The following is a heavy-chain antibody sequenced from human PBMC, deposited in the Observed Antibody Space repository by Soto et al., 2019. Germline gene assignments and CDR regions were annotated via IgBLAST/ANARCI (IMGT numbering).Heavy chain of an antibody. D-gene: IGHD6-19*01. CDR2: IWYDGSNK. Sequence: QVQLVESGGGVAQPGRSLRLSCTVSGSTFSGHAMHWVRQAPGKGLEWVTQIWYDGSNKYYAESVKGRFTISRDNSKNTLYLQMNSLRVEDTAVYYCARDGQGLAPYALDVWGQGTSVTVSS. CDR1: GSTFSGHA. V-gene: IGHV3-33*01. J-gene: IGHJ6*02. CDR3: ARDGQGLAPYALDV.